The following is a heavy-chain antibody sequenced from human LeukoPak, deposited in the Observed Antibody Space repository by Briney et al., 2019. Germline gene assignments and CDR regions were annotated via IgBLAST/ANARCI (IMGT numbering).Heavy chain of an antibody. J-gene: IGHJ4*02. D-gene: IGHD3-3*01. Sequence: GGSLRLSFAGTGFTFSSYEMNWVRQAPGKGLEWVSYITGSSSTIYYADSVMGRFTISRDNSKNTLYLQMNSLRAEDTAVYYCARDRRDFGVVSYYFDYWGQGNRSPSPQ. CDR1: GFTFSSYE. V-gene: IGHV3-48*01. CDR3: ARDRRDFGVVSYYFDY. CDR2: ITGSSSTI.